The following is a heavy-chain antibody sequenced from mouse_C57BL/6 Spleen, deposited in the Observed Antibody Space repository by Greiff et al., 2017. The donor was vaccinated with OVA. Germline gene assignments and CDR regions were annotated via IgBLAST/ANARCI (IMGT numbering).Heavy chain of an antibody. Sequence: QVQLKESGPGLVAPSQRLSITCTVSGFSLTSYGVHWVRQPPGKGLEWLVVIWSDGSTTYNSALKSRLSISKDNSKSQVFLKMNSLQTDDTAMYYCARHSIYDGYYFDYWGQGTTLTVSS. J-gene: IGHJ2*01. D-gene: IGHD2-3*01. V-gene: IGHV2-6-1*01. CDR3: ARHSIYDGYYFDY. CDR1: GFSLTSYG. CDR2: IWSDGST.